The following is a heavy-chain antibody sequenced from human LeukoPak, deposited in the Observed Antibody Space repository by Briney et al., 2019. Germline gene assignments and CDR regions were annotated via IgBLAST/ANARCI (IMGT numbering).Heavy chain of an antibody. Sequence: GGSLRLSCAASRFTFSNYAMSWVRQAPGKGLEWVSAISSNGGSKFYADSVKGRFTISRDNSKNTLYLQMNSLRAEDTAVYYCAKDLVAATSSFDYWGQGTLVTVSS. CDR3: AKDLVAATSSFDY. CDR1: RFTFSNYA. CDR2: ISSNGGSK. V-gene: IGHV3-23*01. J-gene: IGHJ4*02. D-gene: IGHD2-15*01.